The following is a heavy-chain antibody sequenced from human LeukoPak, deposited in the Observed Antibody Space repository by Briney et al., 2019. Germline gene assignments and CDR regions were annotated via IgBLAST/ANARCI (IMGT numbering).Heavy chain of an antibody. J-gene: IGHJ6*03. D-gene: IGHD5-18*01. CDR3: ARRDTVTYYMGL. Sequence: SETLSLTCAEYDGSSSGYYWTWIRLFPGGGLEWIGEINDSGGTNYNPSLKSQVTMSVDTSKNQFSLKLTSVTAADTAVYYCARRDTVTYYMGLWGKGTTVTVSS. V-gene: IGHV4-34*01. CDR1: DGSSSGYY. CDR2: INDSGGT.